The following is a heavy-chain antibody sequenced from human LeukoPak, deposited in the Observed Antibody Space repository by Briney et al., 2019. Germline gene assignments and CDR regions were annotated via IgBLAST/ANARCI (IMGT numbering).Heavy chain of an antibody. CDR1: GGSFIGYY. J-gene: IGHJ5*02. Sequence: SETLSLICAVYGGSFIGYYWSWIRQPPGKGLEWIGEINHSGSTNYNPSLKSRVTISVDTSKNQFSLKLSSVTAADTAVYYCASGPGNNCFDPWGQGTNVTVSS. CDR2: INHSGST. V-gene: IGHV4-34*01. CDR3: ASGPGNNCFDP.